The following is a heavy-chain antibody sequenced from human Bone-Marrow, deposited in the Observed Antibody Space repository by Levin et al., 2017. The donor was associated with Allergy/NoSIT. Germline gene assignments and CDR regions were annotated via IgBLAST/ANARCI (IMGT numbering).Heavy chain of an antibody. CDR3: ARDRYSAVAGIDWTHPLDY. J-gene: IGHJ4*02. Sequence: GESLKISCAASGFTFSDFGIHWVRQAPGKGLEWVAVIWYDGSNKYYTDSVKGRFTISRDNSKNTLYLKMDSLRAEDTAVYYCARDRYSAVAGIDWTHPLDYWGQGTLVTVSS. D-gene: IGHD6-19*01. CDR1: GFTFSDFG. CDR2: IWYDGSNK. V-gene: IGHV3-33*01.